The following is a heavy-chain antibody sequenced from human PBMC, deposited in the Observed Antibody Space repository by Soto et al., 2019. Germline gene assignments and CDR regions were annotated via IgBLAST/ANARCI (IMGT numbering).Heavy chain of an antibody. Sequence: QVQLQESGPGLVKPSQTLSLTCTVSGGSISSGGYYWSWIRQHPGKGLEWIGYIYYSGSTYYNPSLKSRVTISVDTSKNQFSLKLSSVTAADTAVYYCARGEDYYGSGDHWGNWFDPWGQGTLVTVSS. CDR1: GGSISSGGYY. V-gene: IGHV4-31*03. CDR2: IYYSGST. D-gene: IGHD3-10*01. J-gene: IGHJ5*02. CDR3: ARGEDYYGSGDHWGNWFDP.